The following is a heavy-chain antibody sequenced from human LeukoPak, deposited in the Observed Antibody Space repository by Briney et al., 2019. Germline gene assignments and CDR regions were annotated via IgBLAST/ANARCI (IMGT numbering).Heavy chain of an antibody. V-gene: IGHV4-34*01. CDR1: GGSFSGYY. CDR3: GVGFDY. Sequence: SETLSLTCAVYGGSFSGYYWSWIRQPPGKGLEWIGEINHSGSTNYNPSLKSRVTISVDTSKNQFSLKLSSVTAAGSSVYWCGVGFDYWGQGTLVTVSS. CDR2: INHSGST. J-gene: IGHJ4*02.